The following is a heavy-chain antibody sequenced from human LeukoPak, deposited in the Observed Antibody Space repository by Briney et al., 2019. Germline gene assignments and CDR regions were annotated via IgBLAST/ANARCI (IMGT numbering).Heavy chain of an antibody. V-gene: IGHV4-39*01. Sequence: SETPSLTCTVSVGSISSSSYYWGWIRQPPGKGLEWIGSIYYSGSTYYNPSLKSRVTISVDTSKNQFSLKLSSVTAADTAVYYCARRGHSNYDTWGQGTLVTVSS. CDR2: IYYSGST. CDR1: VGSISSSSYY. D-gene: IGHD4-11*01. J-gene: IGHJ5*02. CDR3: ARRGHSNYDT.